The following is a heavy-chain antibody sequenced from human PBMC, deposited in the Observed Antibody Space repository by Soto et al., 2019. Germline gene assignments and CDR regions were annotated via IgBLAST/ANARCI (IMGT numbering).Heavy chain of an antibody. CDR2: INAANGDT. D-gene: IGHD6-13*01. V-gene: IGHV1-3*01. J-gene: IGHJ5*02. CDR1: GYTFTSYG. Sequence: ASVKVSCKASGYTFTSYGIHWVRQAPGQRLERMGWINAANGDTKYSPKFQGRVTITRDTSASTDYMELSSLRSEDTAVYYCVRRHVSATGIDWFDPWGQGTLVTV. CDR3: VRRHVSATGIDWFDP.